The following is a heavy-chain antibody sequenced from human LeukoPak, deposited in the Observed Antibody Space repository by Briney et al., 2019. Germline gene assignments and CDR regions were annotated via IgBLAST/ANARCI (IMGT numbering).Heavy chain of an antibody. Sequence: GGSLRLPCAASGFTFSSYAMHWVRQAPGKGLEWVAFISYAGSNKYYADSVKGRFTISRDNSKNTLYLQMNSLRAEDTAVYYCARDNEAVAGYYFDYWGQGTLVTVSS. J-gene: IGHJ4*02. V-gene: IGHV3-30-3*01. D-gene: IGHD6-19*01. CDR1: GFTFSSYA. CDR3: ARDNEAVAGYYFDY. CDR2: ISYAGSNK.